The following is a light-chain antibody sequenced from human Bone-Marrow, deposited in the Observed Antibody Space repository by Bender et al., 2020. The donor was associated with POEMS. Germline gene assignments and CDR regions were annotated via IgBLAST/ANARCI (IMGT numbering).Light chain of an antibody. Sequence: QSVLTQPPSASGTPGQSVIISCSGTDSNFGGNNVNWYQHLPGTAPRLVVYSNYQRPSGVPARFSGSKSGTSDSLAISGLRSEDEADYYCAGWDASGVIFGGGTKLTVL. CDR2: SNY. CDR1: DSNFGGNN. CDR3: AGWDASGVI. V-gene: IGLV1-47*02. J-gene: IGLJ2*01.